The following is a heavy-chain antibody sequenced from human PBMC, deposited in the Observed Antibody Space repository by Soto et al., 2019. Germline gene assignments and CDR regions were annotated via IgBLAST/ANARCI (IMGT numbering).Heavy chain of an antibody. V-gene: IGHV3-48*02. CDR3: ARGYYFGSGSYYNVPMDV. Sequence: GGSLRLSCAASGFTFSSYSMNWVRQAPGKGLEWVSYISSSSSTIYYADSVKGRFTISRDNAKNSLYLQMNSLRDEDTAVYYCARGYYFGSGSYYNVPMDVWGKGTTVTVSS. CDR2: ISSSSSTI. CDR1: GFTFSSYS. J-gene: IGHJ6*04. D-gene: IGHD3-10*01.